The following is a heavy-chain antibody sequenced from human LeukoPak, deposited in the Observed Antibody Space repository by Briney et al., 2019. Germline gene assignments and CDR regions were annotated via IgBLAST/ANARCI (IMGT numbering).Heavy chain of an antibody. V-gene: IGHV4-39*07. CDR1: GGSISSNSNY. D-gene: IGHD5-24*01. CDR3: ARQGRDGYNFDY. Sequence: PSETLSLTCTVYGGSISSNSNYWAWIRQPPGKGLEWIGSIYYDRRTCYSPSLKSRVTISVDTSKNQFSLKLRSVTAADTAVYCCARQGRDGYNFDYWGQGTLVTVSS. CDR2: IYYDRRT. J-gene: IGHJ4*02.